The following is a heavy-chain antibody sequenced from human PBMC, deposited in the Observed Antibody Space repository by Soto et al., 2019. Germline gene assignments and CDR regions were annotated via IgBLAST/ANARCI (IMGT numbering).Heavy chain of an antibody. J-gene: IGHJ3*02. CDR2: ISSSSSTI. D-gene: IGHD5-18*01. CDR3: ASWSSGGYKVDI. V-gene: IGHV3-48*04. Sequence: PGGALRLSCAASGFTFSSYSMNWVRQAPGKGLEWVSYISSSSSTIYYADSVKGRFTISRDNAENSLYLQMTTLRADDTAVYYCASWSSGGYKVDIWGQGTMVTVSS. CDR1: GFTFSSYS.